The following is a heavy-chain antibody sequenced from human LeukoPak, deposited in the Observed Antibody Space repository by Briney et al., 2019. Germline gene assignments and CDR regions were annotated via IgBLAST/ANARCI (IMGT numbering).Heavy chain of an antibody. D-gene: IGHD2-21*01. J-gene: IGHJ4*02. CDR2: INRDGTEK. CDR3: VRGDWYLES. CDR1: GLNFSVSR. V-gene: IGHV3-7*04. Sequence: GGSLRLSCATSGLNFSVSRMTWVRQAPGKGLQWVANINRDGTEKHFLDSVEGRFTISRDNAKNSLYLQMNTLRPQDTALYFCVRGDWYLESWGQETLVTVSS.